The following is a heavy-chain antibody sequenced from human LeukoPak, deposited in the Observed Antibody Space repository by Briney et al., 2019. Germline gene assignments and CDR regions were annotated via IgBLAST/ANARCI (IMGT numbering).Heavy chain of an antibody. CDR3: ARGPKGSGSEFDY. V-gene: IGHV3-48*04. Sequence: GGSLRLSCAASGFTFSSYAMNWVRQAPGKGLEWVSFISSSSSIIHHADSVKGRFTISRDNAKNSLYLQMNSLRAEDTAVYYCARGPKGSGSEFDYWGQGTLVTISS. CDR1: GFTFSSYA. CDR2: ISSSSSII. D-gene: IGHD1-26*01. J-gene: IGHJ4*02.